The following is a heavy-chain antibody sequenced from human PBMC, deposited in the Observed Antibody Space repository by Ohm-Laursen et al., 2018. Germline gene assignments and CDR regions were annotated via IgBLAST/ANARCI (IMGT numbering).Heavy chain of an antibody. Sequence: SLRLSCSASVFTFRSYRMNRVRQAPGKGLAWVSYISSSGSSIYYADSVKGRFTVARDNAKNSLYLQMNSLRVEDTAVYYCARKGYGYWFDPWGQGTLVTVSS. CDR2: ISSSGSSI. V-gene: IGHV3-48*01. CDR1: VFTFRSYR. J-gene: IGHJ5*02. D-gene: IGHD3-10*01. CDR3: ARKGYGYWFDP.